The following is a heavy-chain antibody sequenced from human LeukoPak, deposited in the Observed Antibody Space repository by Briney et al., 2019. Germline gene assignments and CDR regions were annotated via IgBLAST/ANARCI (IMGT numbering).Heavy chain of an antibody. D-gene: IGHD5-18*01. CDR3: ARAPLGDTSWFDP. J-gene: IGHJ5*02. CDR1: GYTFTSYG. Sequence: ASVKVSCKASGYTFTSYGIGWVRQAPGQGREWMGWISAYNGNTNYAQKLQGRVTMTTDTSTSTAYMELRSLRSDDTAVYYCARAPLGDTSWFDPWGQGTLVTVSS. V-gene: IGHV1-18*01. CDR2: ISAYNGNT.